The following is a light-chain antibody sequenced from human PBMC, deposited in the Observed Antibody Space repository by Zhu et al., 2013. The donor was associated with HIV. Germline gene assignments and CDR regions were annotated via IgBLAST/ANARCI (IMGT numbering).Light chain of an antibody. Sequence: QSVLTQPPSASATPGQRITISCSGSSSNIGSNSVNWYQQLPGTAPKLLIYSDNQRPSGVPDRFSGSKSGTSASLAISGLQSEDEAAYYCAAWDDSLNGPVFGGGTKLTVL. J-gene: IGLJ3*02. V-gene: IGLV1-44*01. CDR2: SDN. CDR1: SSNIGSNS. CDR3: AAWDDSLNGPV.